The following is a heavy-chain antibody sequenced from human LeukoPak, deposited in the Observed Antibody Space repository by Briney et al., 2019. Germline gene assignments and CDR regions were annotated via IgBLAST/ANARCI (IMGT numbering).Heavy chain of an antibody. V-gene: IGHV3-7*01. CDR3: ARFYYYDSSGYHYYYYYMDV. CDR2: IKQDGSEK. J-gene: IGHJ6*03. CDR1: GFTFSSYW. D-gene: IGHD3-22*01. Sequence: PGGSLRLXCAASGFTFSSYWMSWVRQAPGKGLEWVANIKQDGSEKYYVDSVKGRFTISRDNAKNSLYLQMNSLRAEDTAVYYCARFYYYDSSGYHYYYYYMDVWGKGTTVTVSS.